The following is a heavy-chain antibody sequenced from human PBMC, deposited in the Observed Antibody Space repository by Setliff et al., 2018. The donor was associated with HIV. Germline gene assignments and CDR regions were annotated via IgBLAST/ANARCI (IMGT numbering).Heavy chain of an antibody. CDR3: ARGGAVSADCDS. CDR1: GGSISSSNYY. CDR2: IYYDGRT. V-gene: IGHV4-39*07. Sequence: SETLSLTCTVSGGSISSSNYYWGWIRQPPGKGLEWIGSIYYDGRTFYKPSLKSRLTISVDTSKNQFSLSLNSVTAADTAVYFCARGGAVSADCDSWGQGTLVTVSS. J-gene: IGHJ5*01. D-gene: IGHD2-21*02.